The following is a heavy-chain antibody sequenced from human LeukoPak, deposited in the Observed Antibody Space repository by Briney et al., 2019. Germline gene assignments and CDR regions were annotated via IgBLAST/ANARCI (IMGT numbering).Heavy chain of an antibody. D-gene: IGHD1-26*01. CDR2: ISNSGST. CDR3: ARGGASSIPLDY. Sequence: PSETLSLTCTVSGGSIGGNSYGSWIRQPPGQGPGWIGHISNSGSTYYSPSLSSRVTISLDTSKNQFSLKLRSVTAADTAVYYCARGGASSIPLDYWGRGTLVTVSS. CDR1: GGSIGGNSY. V-gene: IGHV4-61*01. J-gene: IGHJ4*02.